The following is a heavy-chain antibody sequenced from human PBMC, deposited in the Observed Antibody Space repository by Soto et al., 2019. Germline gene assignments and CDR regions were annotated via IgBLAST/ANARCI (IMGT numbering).Heavy chain of an antibody. CDR3: SRDDSDWFFN. CDR1: GFTFGASN. D-gene: IGHD3-9*01. Sequence: LRLSCAASGFTFGASNLQWVRQASGKGLEWLGRIGSKGETYATTYAASVKGRFTISRDDSKKTAYLQMNNLESEDTAVYYCSRDDSDWFFNGGRGPLVTV. V-gene: IGHV3-73*01. J-gene: IGHJ4*02. CDR2: IGSKGETYAT.